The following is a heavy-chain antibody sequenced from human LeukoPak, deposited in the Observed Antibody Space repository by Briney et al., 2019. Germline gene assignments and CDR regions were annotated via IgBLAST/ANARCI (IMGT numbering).Heavy chain of an antibody. J-gene: IGHJ5*02. CDR1: GYSISSGYY. CDR3: ARVVAAIDWFDP. Sequence: SETLSLTCTVSGYSISSGYYWGWIRQPPGKGLEWIGSIYHSGSTYYNPSLKSRVTLSVDTSKNQFSLKLSSVTAADTAVYYCARVVAAIDWFDPWGQGTLVTVSS. V-gene: IGHV4-38-2*02. D-gene: IGHD2-15*01. CDR2: IYHSGST.